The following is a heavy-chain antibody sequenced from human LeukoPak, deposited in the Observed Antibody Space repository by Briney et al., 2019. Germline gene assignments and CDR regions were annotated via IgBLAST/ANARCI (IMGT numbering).Heavy chain of an antibody. Sequence: SQTLSLTCSVFGDSINSGGYYWSWIRQYPGKGLEWIGYIYHTGTTYYNPSLDSRATLSLDTSKNQFSLKVNSVTAADTAVYYCVRDRWSVGAFDIWGQGTMVTVSS. V-gene: IGHV4-31*03. J-gene: IGHJ3*02. CDR2: IYHTGTT. D-gene: IGHD3-3*01. CDR1: GDSINSGGYY. CDR3: VRDRWSVGAFDI.